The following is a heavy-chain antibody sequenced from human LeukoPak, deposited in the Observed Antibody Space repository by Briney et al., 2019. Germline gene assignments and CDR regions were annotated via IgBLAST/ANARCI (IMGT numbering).Heavy chain of an antibody. Sequence: GGSLRLSCAASGFTFSSYAMHWVRQAPGKGLEWVSAISGSGGSTYYADSVKGRFTISRDNSKNTLYLQMNSLRAEDTAVYYCAKGKYFDWLYPVDYWGQGTLVTVSS. CDR1: GFTFSSYA. V-gene: IGHV3-23*01. CDR3: AKGKYFDWLYPVDY. CDR2: ISGSGGST. D-gene: IGHD3-9*01. J-gene: IGHJ4*02.